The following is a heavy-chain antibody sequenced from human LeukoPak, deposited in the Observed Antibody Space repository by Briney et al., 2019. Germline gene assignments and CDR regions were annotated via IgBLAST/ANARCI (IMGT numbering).Heavy chain of an antibody. CDR3: AREGRDYDSSGTLFDY. V-gene: IGHV1-2*02. D-gene: IGHD3-22*01. CDR1: VYTFTGYY. J-gene: IGHJ4*02. Sequence: GASVKVSCKASVYTFTGYYMHWVRQAPGQGLEWMGWINPNSGGTNYAQKFQGRVTMTRDTSISTAYMELSRLRSDDTAVYYCAREGRDYDSSGTLFDYWGQGTLVTVSS. CDR2: INPNSGGT.